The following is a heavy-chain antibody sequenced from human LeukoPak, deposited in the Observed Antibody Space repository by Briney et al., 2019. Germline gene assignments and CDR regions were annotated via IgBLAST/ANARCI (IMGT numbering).Heavy chain of an antibody. Sequence: GGSLRLSCSASGFTFTSSAMTWVRQLPGKGLDWVSTISDSGDSTYYADSVKGRFTISRDNTKNRLSLQMSGLRAEDTAVYYCAKDLHWTPERWFDPWGQGTLVTVSS. D-gene: IGHD1-1*01. CDR2: ISDSGDST. V-gene: IGHV3-23*01. CDR1: GFTFTSSA. J-gene: IGHJ5*02. CDR3: AKDLHWTPERWFDP.